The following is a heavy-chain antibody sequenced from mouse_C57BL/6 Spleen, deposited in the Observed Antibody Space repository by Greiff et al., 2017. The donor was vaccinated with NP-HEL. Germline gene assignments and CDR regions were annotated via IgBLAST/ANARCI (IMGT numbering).Heavy chain of an antibody. CDR3: ARGLLRYDTGTY. CDR1: GYTFTSYW. Sequence: QVQLQQPGAELVRPGSSVKLSCKASGYTFTSYWLDWVKQRPGQGLEWIGNIYPSDSETHYNQKFKDKATLTVDKSSSTAYMQLSSLTSEDSAVYYCARGLLRYDTGTYWGQGTLVTVSA. J-gene: IGHJ3*01. CDR2: IYPSDSET. V-gene: IGHV1-61*01. D-gene: IGHD1-1*01.